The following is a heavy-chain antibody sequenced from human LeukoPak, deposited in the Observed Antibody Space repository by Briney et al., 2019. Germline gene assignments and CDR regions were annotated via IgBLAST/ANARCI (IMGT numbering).Heavy chain of an antibody. CDR2: IYYSGST. V-gene: IGHV4-59*01. D-gene: IGHD5-12*01. CDR1: GGSISSYY. CDR3: ARGGYSGYDPTNWFDP. Sequence: KPSETLSLTCTVSGGSISSYYWSWIRQPPGKGLEWIGYIYYSGSTNYNPSLKSRVTISVDTSKNQFSLKLSSVTAADTAVYYCARGGYSGYDPTNWFDPWGQGTLVTVS. J-gene: IGHJ5*02.